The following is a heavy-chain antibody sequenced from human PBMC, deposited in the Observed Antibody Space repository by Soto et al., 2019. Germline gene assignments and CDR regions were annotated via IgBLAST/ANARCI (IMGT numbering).Heavy chain of an antibody. CDR2: ISSDINNK. CDR3: ARARGYTYGAFDY. D-gene: IGHD5-18*01. CDR1: GFTFSTYA. J-gene: IGHJ4*02. Sequence: QVHLVESGGGVVQPGRSLRLSCAASGFTFSTYAMHWVRQAPGKGLEWVAVISSDINNKYYADSVKGRFTISRDNSKNALWLQMSSLRPEDTAVYSCARARGYTYGAFDYWGQGTLVTVSS. V-gene: IGHV3-30-3*01.